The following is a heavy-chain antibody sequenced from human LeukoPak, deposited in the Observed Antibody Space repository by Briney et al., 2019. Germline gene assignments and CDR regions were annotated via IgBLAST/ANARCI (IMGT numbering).Heavy chain of an antibody. Sequence: KPGRSLRLSCAASGFTFSSYGMHWVRQAPGKGLEWVALISYDGSNKYYTDSVKGRFTISRDDSKNTYLQMNRLRAEDTAVYYCARRSSSGWYPDYYYYYMDVWGKGTTVTISS. D-gene: IGHD6-19*01. J-gene: IGHJ6*03. V-gene: IGHV3-30*03. CDR3: ARRSSSGWYPDYYYYYMDV. CDR1: GFTFSSYG. CDR2: ISYDGSNK.